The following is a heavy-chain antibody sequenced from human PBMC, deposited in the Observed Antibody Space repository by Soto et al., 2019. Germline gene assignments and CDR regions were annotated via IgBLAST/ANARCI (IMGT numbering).Heavy chain of an antibody. CDR1: GYTFTSYG. CDR3: ARTPWDGYTGYYFDY. J-gene: IGHJ4*02. CDR2: ISAYNGNT. D-gene: IGHD5-18*01. V-gene: IGHV1-18*01. Sequence: ASVKVSCKASGYTFTSYGISWVRQAPGQGLEWMGWISAYNGNTNYAQMLQGRVTMTTDTSTSTAYMELRSLRSDDTAVYSCARTPWDGYTGYYFDYWGQGTLVTVSS.